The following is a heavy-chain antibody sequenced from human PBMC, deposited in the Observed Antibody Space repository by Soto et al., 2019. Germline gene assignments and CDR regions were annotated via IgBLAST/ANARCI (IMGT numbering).Heavy chain of an antibody. D-gene: IGHD2-2*01. CDR1: GGTFSSYA. CDR3: ARVEPSEGDIVVVPADNWFDP. Sequence: SVKVSCTASGGTFSSYAISWVRQAPGQGLEWMGGIIPIFGTANYAQKFQGRVTITADESTSTAYMELSSLRSEDTAVYYCARVEPSEGDIVVVPADNWFDPWSQGTLVTVSS. J-gene: IGHJ5*02. V-gene: IGHV1-69*13. CDR2: IIPIFGTA.